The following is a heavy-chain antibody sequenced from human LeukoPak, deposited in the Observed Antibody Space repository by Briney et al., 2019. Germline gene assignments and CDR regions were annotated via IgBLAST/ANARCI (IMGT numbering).Heavy chain of an antibody. CDR2: INPNSGGT. D-gene: IGHD3-3*01. CDR1: GYTFTGYY. V-gene: IGHV1-2*06. J-gene: IGHJ4*02. CDR3: AREAGFGVVNVDY. Sequence: ASVKVSCKASGYTFTGYYMHWVRQAPGQGLEWMGRINPNSGGTNYAQKFQGRVTMTRDTSISTAYMELSRLRSDDTAVCYCAREAGFGVVNVDYWGQGTLVTVSS.